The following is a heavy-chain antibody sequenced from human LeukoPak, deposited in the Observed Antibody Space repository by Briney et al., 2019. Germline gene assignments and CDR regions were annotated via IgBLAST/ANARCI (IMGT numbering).Heavy chain of an antibody. J-gene: IGHJ4*02. Sequence: SETLSLTCTVSGGSISSGDYYWGWIRQPPGKGLEWIGYIYYSGSTYYNPSLKSRVTISVDTSKNQFSLKLSSVTAADTAVYYCARSSRKMGYYYDSSGYYPRGWERTYYFDYWGQGTLVTVSS. D-gene: IGHD3-22*01. CDR1: GGSISSGDYY. V-gene: IGHV4-30-4*01. CDR3: ARSSRKMGYYYDSSGYYPRGWERTYYFDY. CDR2: IYYSGST.